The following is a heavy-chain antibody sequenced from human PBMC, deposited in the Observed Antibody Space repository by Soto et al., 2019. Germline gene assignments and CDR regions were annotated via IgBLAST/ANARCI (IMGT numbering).Heavy chain of an antibody. D-gene: IGHD1-26*01. CDR3: AKDGEGSYYYYYYGMDV. CDR1: GFTFSSYA. J-gene: IGHJ6*02. CDR2: ISGSGGST. V-gene: IGHV3-23*01. Sequence: GESLKISCAASGFTFSSYAMSWVRQAPGKGLEWVSAISGSGGSTYYADSVKGRFTISRDNSKNTLYLQMNSLRAEDTAVYYCAKDGEGSYYYYYYGMDVWGQGTTVTVSS.